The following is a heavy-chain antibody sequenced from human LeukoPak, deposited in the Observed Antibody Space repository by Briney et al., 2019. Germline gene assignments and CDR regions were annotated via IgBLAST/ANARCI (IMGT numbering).Heavy chain of an antibody. J-gene: IGHJ4*02. V-gene: IGHV3-48*01. Sequence: EPGGSLRLSCVASGFSFSSYPMNWVRQAPGKGLEWVSHINSDTNITPYTASVSGRFTISRDNSKNTLYLQMNSLRAEDTAVYYCARDPGEEICSSTSCYTIGPFDYWGQGTLVTVSS. CDR2: INSDTNIT. CDR1: GFSFSSYP. CDR3: ARDPGEEICSSTSCYTIGPFDY. D-gene: IGHD2-2*02.